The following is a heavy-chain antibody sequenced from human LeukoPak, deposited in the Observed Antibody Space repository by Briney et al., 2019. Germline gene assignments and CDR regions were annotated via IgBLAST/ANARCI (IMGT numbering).Heavy chain of an antibody. D-gene: IGHD5-12*01. Sequence: SETLSLTCTVSGGSISSYYWSWIRQPPGKGLEWIGYIYYSGSTNYNPSLKSRVTISVDTSKNQFSLKLSSVTAADTAVYYCARDSGYDRGAFDIWGQGTMVTVSS. J-gene: IGHJ3*02. CDR3: ARDSGYDRGAFDI. CDR1: GGSISSYY. V-gene: IGHV4-59*01. CDR2: IYYSGST.